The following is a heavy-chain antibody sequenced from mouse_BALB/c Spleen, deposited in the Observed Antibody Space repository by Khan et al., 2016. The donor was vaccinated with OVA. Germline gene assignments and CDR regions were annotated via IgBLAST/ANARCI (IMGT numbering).Heavy chain of an antibody. V-gene: IGHV3-2*02. CDR3: VRGRAY. D-gene: IGHD3-3*01. CDR1: GYSITSDYA. Sequence: EVQLQESGPGLVKPSLSLSLTCTVTGYSITSDYAWNWIRQFPGHKLGWIGFISYSGRTSYTPSLKSRITITRDKSTNQFFLQLISVTTEDTATYFCVRGRAYWGQGTLVTVSA. J-gene: IGHJ3*01. CDR2: ISYSGRT.